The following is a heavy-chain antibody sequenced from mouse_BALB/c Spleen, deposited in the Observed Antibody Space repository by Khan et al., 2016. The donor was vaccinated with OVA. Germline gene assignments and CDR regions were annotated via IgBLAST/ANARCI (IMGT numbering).Heavy chain of an antibody. D-gene: IGHD2-1*01. CDR3: ARSGYGNPFAY. V-gene: IGHV1S81*02. Sequence: QVQLQQSGAELGKPGASVKISCKASGYTFTSYYLYWVKQRPGQGLEWIGGINPSNGVSHFNEKFKSKATLTVDKSSSTAYMQLNSLTSEDSAVYYCARSGYGNPFAYWCQGTLVTVST. CDR2: INPSNGVS. J-gene: IGHJ3*01. CDR1: GYTFTSYY.